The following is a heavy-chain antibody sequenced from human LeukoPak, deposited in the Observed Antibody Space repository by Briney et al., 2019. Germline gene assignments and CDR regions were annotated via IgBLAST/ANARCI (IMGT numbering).Heavy chain of an antibody. CDR2: IYLSGST. V-gene: IGHV4-30-2*01. D-gene: IGHD5-12*01. CDR1: GGSISSGGYS. Sequence: SGTLSLTCAVSGGSISSGGYSWSWIRQPPGKGLEWIGYIYLSGSTYYNPSLNSRVTISVDRSKNQFSLKLSSVTAADTAVYYCARASGYGGAYFDYWGQGTMVTVSS. J-gene: IGHJ4*02. CDR3: ARASGYGGAYFDY.